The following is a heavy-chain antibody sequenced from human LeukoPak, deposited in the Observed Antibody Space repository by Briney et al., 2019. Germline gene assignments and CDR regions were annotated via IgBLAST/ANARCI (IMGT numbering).Heavy chain of an antibody. J-gene: IGHJ4*02. CDR2: VTSSSRTI. CDR3: ARDLIGGNAYDY. Sequence: GGSLRLSCAASGFTVNSPNFMNWVRQAPGKGPEWIAYVTSSSRTIYYADSVKGRFTISRDNAKSSLYLQLDSLRAEDTAVYYCARDLIGGNAYDYWGQGALVTVSS. D-gene: IGHD2-15*01. CDR1: GFTVNSPNF. V-gene: IGHV3-48*01.